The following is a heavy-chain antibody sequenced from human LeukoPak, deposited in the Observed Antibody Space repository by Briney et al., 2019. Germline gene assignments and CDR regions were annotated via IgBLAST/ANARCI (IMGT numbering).Heavy chain of an antibody. J-gene: IGHJ2*01. CDR1: GGSISSYY. Sequence: SETLSLTCTVSGGSISSYYWSWIRQPPGKGLEWIGYIYYSGSTNYNPSLKSRVTISVDTSKNQFSLELSSVTAADTAVYYCARTYYDSSGYYLESYWYFDLWGRGTLVTVSS. D-gene: IGHD3-22*01. CDR3: ARTYYDSSGYYLESYWYFDL. V-gene: IGHV4-59*08. CDR2: IYYSGST.